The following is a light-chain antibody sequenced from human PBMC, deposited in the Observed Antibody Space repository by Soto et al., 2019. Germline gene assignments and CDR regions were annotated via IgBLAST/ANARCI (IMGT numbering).Light chain of an antibody. CDR1: SSDVGEENY. V-gene: IGLV2-8*01. Sequence: QSVLTQPPSASGSPGQSVTITCSGTSSDVGEENYVSWYQQHPGKVPKLILYEVSKRPSGVPDRFSGSRSGNTSSLTVSGLHAEDEAYYYCSSFAGSPVVFCGGTKLTFL. J-gene: IGLJ2*01. CDR2: EVS. CDR3: SSFAGSPVV.